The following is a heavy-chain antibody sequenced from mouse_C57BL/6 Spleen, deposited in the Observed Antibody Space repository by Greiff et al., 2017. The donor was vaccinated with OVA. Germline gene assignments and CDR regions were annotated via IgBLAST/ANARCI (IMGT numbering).Heavy chain of an antibody. J-gene: IGHJ3*01. CDR1: GYTFTDYY. Sequence: VQLQQSGAELVRPGASVKLSCKASGYTFTDYYINWVKQRPGQGLEWIARIYPGSGNTYYNEKFKGKATLTADKSSSTAYMQLSSLTSEDSAVYFCARAGYDYGWFAYWGQGTLVTVSA. D-gene: IGHD2-4*01. V-gene: IGHV1-76*01. CDR3: ARAGYDYGWFAY. CDR2: IYPGSGNT.